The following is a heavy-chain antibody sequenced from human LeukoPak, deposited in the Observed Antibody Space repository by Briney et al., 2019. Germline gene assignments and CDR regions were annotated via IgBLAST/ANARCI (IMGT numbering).Heavy chain of an antibody. D-gene: IGHD4-17*01. CDR1: GFTFSSYA. V-gene: IGHV3-23*01. Sequence: GGSLTLSCAASGFTFSSYAMIWVRQAPGKGLEGVSDISGSGGRTYYADAVKGRFTISRDNSKNTLYLQMNSLRAEDTAVYYCARIAQHDYGALIPDYWGQGTLVTVSS. CDR3: ARIAQHDYGALIPDY. J-gene: IGHJ4*02. CDR2: ISGSGGRT.